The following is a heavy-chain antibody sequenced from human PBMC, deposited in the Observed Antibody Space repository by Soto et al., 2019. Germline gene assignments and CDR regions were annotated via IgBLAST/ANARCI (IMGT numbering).Heavy chain of an antibody. CDR2: ISNDGSKK. CDR1: GFTFNIYA. J-gene: IGHJ4*02. V-gene: IGHV3-30-3*01. CDR3: ARDQVTDGYNYDYFDY. D-gene: IGHD5-12*01. Sequence: QVHLVESGGGVVQPGRSLRLSCAASGFTFNIYAIHWVRQAPGKGLEWVAVISNDGSKKYYADSVKGRFTISRDNSKNXLYLQIDSLRAEDTAVYYCARDQVTDGYNYDYFDYWGQGTLVTVSS.